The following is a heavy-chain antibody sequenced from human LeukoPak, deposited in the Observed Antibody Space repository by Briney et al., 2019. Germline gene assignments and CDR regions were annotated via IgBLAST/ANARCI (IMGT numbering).Heavy chain of an antibody. D-gene: IGHD1-26*01. Sequence: GGSLRLSCAASGFTFGPYTMNWVRQAPGKGLEWISHITSSSDTMYYADSVKGRFTISRDNAKNSLYLQMNSLRAEDTAVYYCASGMRVGPNIWGQGTLVTVSS. CDR3: ASGMRVGPNI. V-gene: IGHV3-48*04. CDR1: GFTFGPYT. CDR2: ITSSSDTM. J-gene: IGHJ4*02.